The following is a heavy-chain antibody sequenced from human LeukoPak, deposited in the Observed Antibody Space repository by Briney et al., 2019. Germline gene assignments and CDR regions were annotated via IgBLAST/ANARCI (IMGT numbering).Heavy chain of an antibody. D-gene: IGHD2-8*02. Sequence: GGFLRLSCGASGFTFSSSAMHWVRQGPGKGLEWVAYIPPHGNNTYYADSVKGRFTISRDNSRGSLYMQMNRLRADDTAVSYCAKDGSWSCTDWGQGTLVRVSS. CDR3: AKDGSWSCTD. CDR2: IPPHGNNT. CDR1: GFTFSSSA. J-gene: IGHJ4*02. V-gene: IGHV3-30*02.